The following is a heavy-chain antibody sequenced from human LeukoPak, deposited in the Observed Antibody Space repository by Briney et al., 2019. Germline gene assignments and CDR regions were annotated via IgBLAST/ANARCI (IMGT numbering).Heavy chain of an antibody. CDR3: ARGLRREQQLLRAFDY. V-gene: IGHV1-8*01. J-gene: IGHJ4*02. D-gene: IGHD6-13*01. Sequence: ASVKVSCKASGYTFTNYDINWVRQASGQGLEWMGWMNPNSGNTGSAQKFQGRVTMTSNTSISTAYMELSSLRSEDTAVYYCARGLRREQQLLRAFDYWGQGTPVTVSS. CDR1: GYTFTNYD. CDR2: MNPNSGNT.